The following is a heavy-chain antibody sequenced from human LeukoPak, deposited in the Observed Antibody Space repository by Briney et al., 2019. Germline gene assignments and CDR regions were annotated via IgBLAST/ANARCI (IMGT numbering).Heavy chain of an antibody. V-gene: IGHV3-33*01. CDR2: IWYDGSNK. J-gene: IGHJ4*02. CDR1: GFTFSNYG. Sequence: GGSLRLSCAASGFTFSNYGMHWVRQAPGKGLEWVAVIWYDGSNKYYADSVKGRFTISRDNSKNTLYLQMNNLRAEDTAVYYCARDQGYCSGGSCYTLYYFDYWGQGTLVTVSS. D-gene: IGHD2-15*01. CDR3: ARDQGYCSGGSCYTLYYFDY.